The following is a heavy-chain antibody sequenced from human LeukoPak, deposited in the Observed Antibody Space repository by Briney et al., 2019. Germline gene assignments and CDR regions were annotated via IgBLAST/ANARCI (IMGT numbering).Heavy chain of an antibody. CDR3: AKGGGAYYSDSSTYSAPFEH. Sequence: GGSLRLSCAASGFTFSSYAMSWVRQTPGRGLEWVSGISGSGGSTYYADPVKGRFTISRDSSKNTLYLQMNSLRAEDTAVYYCAKGGGAYYSDSSTYSAPFEHWGQGTLVTVSS. D-gene: IGHD3-22*01. CDR1: GFTFSSYA. V-gene: IGHV3-23*01. J-gene: IGHJ4*02. CDR2: ISGSGGST.